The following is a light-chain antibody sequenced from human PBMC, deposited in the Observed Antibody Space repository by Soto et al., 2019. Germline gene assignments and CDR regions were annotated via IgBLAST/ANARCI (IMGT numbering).Light chain of an antibody. J-gene: IGKJ1*01. CDR2: GAT. Sequence: EILLTQSPATLSVSPGKTATISCRASQNFLSDLAWYQQNPGQAPRLLVSGATTRATDAPAKFRGRGSGTECSLPISSLQSEDSETYYCQQYSSWPRTFGQGSKVEI. CDR1: QNFLSD. CDR3: QQYSSWPRT. V-gene: IGKV3-15*01.